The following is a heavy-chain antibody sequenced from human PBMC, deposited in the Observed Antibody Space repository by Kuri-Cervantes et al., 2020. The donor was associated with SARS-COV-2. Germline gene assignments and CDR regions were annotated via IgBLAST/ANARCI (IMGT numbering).Heavy chain of an antibody. Sequence: ESLKISCTVSGGSISSSSYYLGWIRQPPGKGLEWIGSIYYSGSTYYNPSLKSRVTISVDTSKNQFSLKLSSVTAADTAVYYCARVFLGYFEGFGVVPTAPDHYMDVWGKGTTVTVSS. CDR1: GGSISSSSYY. D-gene: IGHD3-3*01. V-gene: IGHV4-39*01. J-gene: IGHJ6*03. CDR2: IYYSGST. CDR3: ARVFLGYFEGFGVVPTAPDHYMDV.